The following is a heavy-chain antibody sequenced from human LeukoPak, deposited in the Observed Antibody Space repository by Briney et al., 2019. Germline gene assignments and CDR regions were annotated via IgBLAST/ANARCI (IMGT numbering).Heavy chain of an antibody. J-gene: IGHJ3*02. CDR1: GLSFNDDY. D-gene: IGHD3-10*01. CDR3: AREGTSPLTLLPLGAFDI. V-gene: IGHV3-11*05. Sequence: KSGGSLRLSCAAASGLSFNDDYMSWIRQAPGKGLEWISYISVTGSHTNYADSVKGRFTISRDNAKNSLYLQMNSLRAEDTAVYYCAREGTSPLTLLPLGAFDIWGQGTMVTVSS. CDR2: ISVTGSHT.